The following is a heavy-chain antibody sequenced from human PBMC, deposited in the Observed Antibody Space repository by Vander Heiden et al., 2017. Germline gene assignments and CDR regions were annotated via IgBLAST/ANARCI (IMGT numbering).Heavy chain of an antibody. V-gene: IGHV4-39*01. CDR1: GGSVYSFSYY. J-gene: IGHJ5*02. D-gene: IGHD3-16*02. CDR2: IFSNEDT. CDR3: ARQTYRSFAP. Sequence: QLQLQESGPGLVKPSETLSLTCTVSGGSVYSFSYYWGWIRQPPGEGLEWIGYIFSNEDTYYNPSLESRVTISVDTSKNQFSLKLSSVTAADTAVYYCARQTYRSFAPWGQGVLVTVSS.